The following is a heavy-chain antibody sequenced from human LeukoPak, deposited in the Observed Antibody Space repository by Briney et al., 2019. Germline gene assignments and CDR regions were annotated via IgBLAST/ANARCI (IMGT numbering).Heavy chain of an antibody. CDR2: INPNSGGT. Sequence: ASVKVSCKASGYTFTGYYMHWVRQAPGQGLEWMGWINPNSGGTNYAQKFQGRVTMTRDTSISTAYMELSRLRSDDTAVYYCARGGRYSGSQSWFDPWGQGTLVTVSS. V-gene: IGHV1-2*02. CDR1: GYTFTGYY. D-gene: IGHD1-26*01. CDR3: ARGGRYSGSQSWFDP. J-gene: IGHJ5*02.